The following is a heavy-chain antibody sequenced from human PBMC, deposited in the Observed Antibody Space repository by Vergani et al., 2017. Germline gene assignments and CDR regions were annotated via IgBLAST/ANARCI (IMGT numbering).Heavy chain of an antibody. CDR3: AKDRKGVSGYPY. CDR2: ISGSGGST. V-gene: IGHV3-23*04. Sequence: VQLVESGGGLVKPGGSLRLSCAASGFTFSDYYMSWIRQAPGKGLEWVSAISGSGGSTYYADSVKGRFTISRDNSKNTLYLQMNSLRAEDTAVYYCAKDRKGVSGYPYWGQGTLVTVSS. J-gene: IGHJ4*02. CDR1: GFTFSDYY. D-gene: IGHD5-12*01.